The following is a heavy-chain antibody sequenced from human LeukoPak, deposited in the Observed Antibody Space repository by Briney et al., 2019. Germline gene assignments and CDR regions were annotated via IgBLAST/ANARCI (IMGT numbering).Heavy chain of an antibody. V-gene: IGHV1-69*05. J-gene: IGHJ6*03. CDR3: ARAVALSYYYYYYMDV. CDR2: IIPIFGTA. Sequence: SVKVSCKASGGTFSSYAISWVRQAPGQGHEWMGGIIPIFGTANYAQKFQGRVTITTDESTSTAYMELSSLRSEDAAVYYCARAVALSYYYYYYMDVWGKGTMVTVSS. D-gene: IGHD4-23*01. CDR1: GGTFSSYA.